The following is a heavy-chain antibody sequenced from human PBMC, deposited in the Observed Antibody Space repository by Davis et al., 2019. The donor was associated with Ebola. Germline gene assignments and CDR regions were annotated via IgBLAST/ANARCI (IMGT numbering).Heavy chain of an antibody. D-gene: IGHD3-3*01. J-gene: IGHJ4*03. CDR3: ARSKYYDFWSGYPPFDY. CDR2: INGGNGDT. CDR1: GYIFTSYA. V-gene: IGHV1-3*01. Sequence: AASVKVSCKASGYIFTSYAMHWVRQAPGQRLEWMGWINGGNGDTKYSQKFQGRVTITRDTSASTAYMELSSLRSEDTAVYYCARSKYYDFWSGYPPFDYWGQGTMVTVSS.